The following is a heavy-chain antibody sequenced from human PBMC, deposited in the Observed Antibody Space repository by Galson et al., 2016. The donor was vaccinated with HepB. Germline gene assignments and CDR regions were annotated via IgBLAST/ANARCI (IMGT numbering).Heavy chain of an antibody. D-gene: IGHD3-16*01. V-gene: IGHV3-33*07. CDR2: IWYDGSNK. Sequence: SLRLSCAASGFTFNTYAFNWVRQAPGKGLEWVAFIWYDGSNKYYGDSVKGRFTISRDNSKNIQYLHMNSLRAEDTAVYYCAGGSHDSFMDVWGQGTTVTVSS. CDR1: GFTFNTYA. CDR3: AGGSHDSFMDV. J-gene: IGHJ6*02.